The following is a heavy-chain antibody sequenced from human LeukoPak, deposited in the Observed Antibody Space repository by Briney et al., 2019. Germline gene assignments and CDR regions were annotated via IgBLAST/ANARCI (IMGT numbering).Heavy chain of an antibody. CDR1: GFTFSRDS. J-gene: IGHJ4*02. D-gene: IGHD2-21*01. CDR3: ASALRAYYFDD. V-gene: IGHV3-48*01. CDR2: ISSSSSTI. Sequence: GGSLRLSCAASGFTFSRDSMDWVRQAPEKGLEWGSFISSSSSTIYYADSVKGRFTISRDNAKNSLFLQLNSLRAEDTAVYYCASALRAYYFDDWGQGTLVTVSS.